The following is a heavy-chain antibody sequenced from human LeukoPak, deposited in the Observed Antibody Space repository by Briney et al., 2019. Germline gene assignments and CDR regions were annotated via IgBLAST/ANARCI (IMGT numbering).Heavy chain of an antibody. CDR3: AAIRYCSSTSCYLP. D-gene: IGHD2-2*01. J-gene: IGHJ5*02. CDR2: ISSSSSYI. V-gene: IGHV3-21*01. Sequence: PGGSLRLSCAASGFTFSNYYMNWVHQAPGKGLEWVSSISSSSSYIYYADSVKGRFTISRDNAKNSLYLQMNSLRAEDTAVYYCAAIRYCSSTSCYLPWGQGTLVTVSS. CDR1: GFTFSNYY.